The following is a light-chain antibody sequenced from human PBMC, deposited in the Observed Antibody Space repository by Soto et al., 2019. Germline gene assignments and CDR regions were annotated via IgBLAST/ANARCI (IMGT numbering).Light chain of an antibody. V-gene: IGKV1-39*01. CDR3: QQTYSTPPT. J-gene: IGKJ1*01. Sequence: IQMPQSPYSLSASVGDRVTITCRASQSISDFLNWYQQKPGKAPKLLIYAASTLQSGVPSRFSGSGSGTDFTLTISSLEPEDFATYYCQQTYSTPPTFGQGTKVDIK. CDR1: QSISDF. CDR2: AAS.